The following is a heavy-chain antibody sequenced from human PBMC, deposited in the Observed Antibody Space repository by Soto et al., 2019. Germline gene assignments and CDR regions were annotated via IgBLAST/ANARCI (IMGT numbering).Heavy chain of an antibody. J-gene: IGHJ6*02. CDR1: GFTFSNFV. V-gene: IGHV3-30*04. CDR3: ARDRGSGMDV. CDR2: ISYDGSNE. Sequence: GGSLRLSCAGSGFTFSNFVMHWVRQAPGKGLEWVAVISYDGSNEYHADSVKGRFTISRDNSRNTLYLQMNSLRAGDTAVYYCARDRGSGMDVWGPGTTVTVSS. D-gene: IGHD3-16*01.